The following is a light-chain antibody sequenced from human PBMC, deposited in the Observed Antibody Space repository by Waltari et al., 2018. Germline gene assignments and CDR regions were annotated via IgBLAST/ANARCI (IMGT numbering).Light chain of an antibody. Sequence: QSVLTQPPSVSGAPGQRVTISCTGSNSNIEAGYAVHWYQQLPATAPKLLIYDNSNRPSGVPDRFSGSKSGTSASLAITGLQPEDEADYYCQSYDSSLSAWVFGGGTKLTVL. J-gene: IGLJ3*02. CDR3: QSYDSSLSAWV. V-gene: IGLV1-40*01. CDR1: NSNIEAGYA. CDR2: DNS.